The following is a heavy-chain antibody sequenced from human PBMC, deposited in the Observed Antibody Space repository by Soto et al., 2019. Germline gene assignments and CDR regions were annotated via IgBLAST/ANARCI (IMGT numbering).Heavy chain of an antibody. Sequence: SETLSLTCTVSGSAISTYWLSWIRQPPRKGLEWIGYIYYSGSTNYNPSLKSRVTISVDTSKNQFSLKLTSVTAADTAVYYCARSRGSTRSFDYWGQGTLVTVCS. D-gene: IGHD2-15*01. CDR3: ARSRGSTRSFDY. CDR1: GSAISTYW. J-gene: IGHJ4*02. CDR2: IYYSGST. V-gene: IGHV4-59*01.